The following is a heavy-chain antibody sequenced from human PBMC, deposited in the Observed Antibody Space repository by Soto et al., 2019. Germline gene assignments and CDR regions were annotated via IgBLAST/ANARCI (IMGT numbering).Heavy chain of an antibody. CDR2: IWYDGSNK. J-gene: IGHJ4*02. Sequence: QVQLVESGGGVVQPGRSLRLSCAASGFTFSSYGMHWVRQAPGKGLEWVAVIWYDGSNKYYADSVKGRFTISRDNSKNTLYLQMNSLRAEDTAVYYCAREAAAGNILDLVYWGKGTLVTVSS. V-gene: IGHV3-33*01. D-gene: IGHD6-13*01. CDR3: AREAAAGNILDLVY. CDR1: GFTFSSYG.